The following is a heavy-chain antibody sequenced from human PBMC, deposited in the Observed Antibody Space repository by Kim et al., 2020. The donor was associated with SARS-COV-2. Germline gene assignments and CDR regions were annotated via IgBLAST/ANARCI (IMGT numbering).Heavy chain of an antibody. J-gene: IGHJ6*02. V-gene: IGHV1-46*01. CDR1: GYSFTNFF. Sequence: ASVKVSCKASGYSFTNFFIDWVRQAPGQGLEWMGIIDPREGTTRYAQKFQGRVTMTRDTSTSTAYMELSSLRSEDTAVYFCARAPSDYYGMDVWGQGTTV. CDR2: IDPREGTT. CDR3: ARAPSDYYGMDV. D-gene: IGHD2-2*01.